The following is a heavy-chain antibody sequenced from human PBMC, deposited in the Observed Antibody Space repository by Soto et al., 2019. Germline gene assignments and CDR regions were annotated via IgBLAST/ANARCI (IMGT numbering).Heavy chain of an antibody. CDR1: GGSISSGDYY. D-gene: IGHD2-2*01. Sequence: KPSETLSVTCTVSGGSISSGDYYWSWIRQPPGKGLEWIGYIYYSGSTYYNPSLKSRVTISVDTSKNQFSLKLSSVTAADTAVYYCARDRRVVPAANNWFDPWGQGTLVTVSS. CDR2: IYYSGST. J-gene: IGHJ5*01. CDR3: ARDRRVVPAANNWFDP. V-gene: IGHV4-30-4*01.